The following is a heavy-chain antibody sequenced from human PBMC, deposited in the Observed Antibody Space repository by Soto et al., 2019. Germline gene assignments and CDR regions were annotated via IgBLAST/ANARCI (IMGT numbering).Heavy chain of an antibody. CDR2: ISGSGGST. Sequence: VGSLILSCAASGFTFSSYAMSWVRQAPGKGLEWVSAISGSGGSTYYADSVKGRFTISRDNSKNTLYLQMNSLRAEDTAVYYCAKDYSSSVRPYFDYWGQGTLVTVSS. V-gene: IGHV3-23*01. CDR3: AKDYSSSVRPYFDY. CDR1: GFTFSSYA. J-gene: IGHJ4*02. D-gene: IGHD6-6*01.